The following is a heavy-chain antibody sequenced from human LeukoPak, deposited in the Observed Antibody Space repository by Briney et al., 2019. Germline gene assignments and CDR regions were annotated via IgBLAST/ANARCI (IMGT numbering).Heavy chain of an antibody. CDR2: IYYSGST. CDR1: GGTISSSSYY. J-gene: IGHJ1*01. Sequence: SETLSLTCTVSGGTISSSSYYWGWIRQPPGKGLEWIGSIYYSGSTYYNPSLKSRVTISVDTSKNQFSLKLSSVTAADTAVYYCASPETYYYDSSGYGYFQHWGQGTLVTVSS. D-gene: IGHD3-22*01. V-gene: IGHV4-39*01. CDR3: ASPETYYYDSSGYGYFQH.